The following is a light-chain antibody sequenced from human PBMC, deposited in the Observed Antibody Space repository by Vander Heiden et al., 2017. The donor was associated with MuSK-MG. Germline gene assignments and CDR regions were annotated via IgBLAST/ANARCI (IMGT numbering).Light chain of an antibody. J-gene: IGKJ1*01. CDR3: QQSYSTPPWT. V-gene: IGKV1-39*01. CDR2: AAS. CDR1: QSISSY. Sequence: DIQMDQFPSCLSASVGDRVTITCRASQSISSYLNWYQQKPGKATKLLIYAASSLQSGVPSRFSGSGSGTDFTLTISSLQPEDFATYYCQQSYSTPPWTFGKGTKVESK.